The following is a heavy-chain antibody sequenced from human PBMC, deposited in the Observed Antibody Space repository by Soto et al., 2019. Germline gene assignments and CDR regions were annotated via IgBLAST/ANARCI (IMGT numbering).Heavy chain of an antibody. J-gene: IGHJ6*02. V-gene: IGHV3-53*02. Sequence: EVQVVETGGGVIQPGGSLRLSCAASGFTVSSNFMGWVRQAPGKGLEWVSVISSGGSTYYADSVKGRFTISRENSKNKLYLQMNSLRADDTATYYCARCGKFLKDGDYVLIQYGYCATDVWGQGTTVTVSS. CDR2: ISSGGST. D-gene: IGHD4-17*01. CDR3: ARCGKFLKDGDYVLIQYGYCATDV. CDR1: GFTVSSNF.